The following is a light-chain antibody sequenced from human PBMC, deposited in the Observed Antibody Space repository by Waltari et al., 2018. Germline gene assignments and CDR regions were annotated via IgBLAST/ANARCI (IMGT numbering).Light chain of an antibody. V-gene: IGLV2-14*01. J-gene: IGLJ1*01. CDR1: SSDVGAYNY. CDR2: DVN. CDR3: SSYTSSSLYL. Sequence: QSALTQPASVSGSPGQSITISCTGTSSDVGAYNYVSWYQQHPGKAPKLMIYDVNNRPSGVPNRFSGSKSGNTASLTISGLQAEDEADYYCSSYTSSSLYLFGTGTKVTVL.